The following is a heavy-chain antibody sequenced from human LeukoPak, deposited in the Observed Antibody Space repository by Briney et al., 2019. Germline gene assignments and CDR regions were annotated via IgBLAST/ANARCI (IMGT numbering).Heavy chain of an antibody. CDR1: GYTLTGYY. CDR3: ARVDDSGWYIWRDY. D-gene: IGHD6-19*01. J-gene: IGHJ4*02. V-gene: IGHV1-2*02. Sequence: ASVTVSCKASGYTLTGYYMHWVRQAPGQGIEWMGWINPNSGGTNYAQKFQGRVTITRDTSISTAYMELSRLRSDDTAVYYCARVDDSGWYIWRDYWGQGTLVTVSS. CDR2: INPNSGGT.